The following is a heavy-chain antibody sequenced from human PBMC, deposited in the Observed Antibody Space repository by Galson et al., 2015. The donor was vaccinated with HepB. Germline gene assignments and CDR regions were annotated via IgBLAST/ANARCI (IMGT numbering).Heavy chain of an antibody. D-gene: IGHD3-10*01. V-gene: IGHV3-23*01. CDR1: GFTFSSYA. J-gene: IGHJ4*02. CDR2: ISGSGGST. Sequence: SLRLSCAASGFTFSSYAMSWVRQAPGKGLEWVSAISGSGGSTYYADSVKGRFTISRDNSKNTLYLQMNSLRAEDTAVYYCAALGGWFGELSVVDYWGQGTLVTVSS. CDR3: AALGGWFGELSVVDY.